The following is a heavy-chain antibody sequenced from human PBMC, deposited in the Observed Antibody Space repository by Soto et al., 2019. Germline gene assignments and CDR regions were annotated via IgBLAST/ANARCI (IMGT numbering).Heavy chain of an antibody. J-gene: IGHJ4*02. CDR2: VFSSVSA. D-gene: IGHD2-21*02. CDR3: ARDGMTTGDT. V-gene: IGHV4-4*07. CDR1: GVSVRSYT. Sequence: SETLSLTCIVSGVSVRSYTWSWVRQPANKGLEWIGRVFSSVSATYNPSLKSRVSISMDTPENRISLRLDSVTAADAGVYFCARDGMTTGDTWGPGTLVTVSS.